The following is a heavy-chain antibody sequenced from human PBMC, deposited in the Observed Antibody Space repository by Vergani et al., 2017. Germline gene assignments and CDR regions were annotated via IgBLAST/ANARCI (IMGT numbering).Heavy chain of an antibody. CDR2: IQYDGSDI. J-gene: IGHJ4*02. D-gene: IGHD3-10*01. CDR3: ANEGSANRIRGWLDH. Sequence: QVQLVESGGGVVQPGGSLRLSCLASGFSVSNSGMHWVRQTPGKGLEWVAFIQYDGSDIFYADFVEGRFTISRDNSKNSLYLQMRSLRFDDTAVYYCANEGSANRIRGWLDHWGQGALVTVSS. CDR1: GFSVSNSG. V-gene: IGHV3-30*02.